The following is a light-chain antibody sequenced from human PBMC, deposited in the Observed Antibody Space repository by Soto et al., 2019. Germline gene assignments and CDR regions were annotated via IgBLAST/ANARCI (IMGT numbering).Light chain of an antibody. CDR3: SSYTSSSTLHWV. CDR1: SSDVGGYNY. CDR2: EVS. J-gene: IGLJ3*02. Sequence: QSVLTQPASVSGSPGQSITISCTGTSSDVGGYNYVSWYQQHPGKAPKLMIYEVSNRPSGVSNRFSGSKSGNTASLTISGLQAEDEADYYCSSYTSSSTLHWVFGGGTKLHRP. V-gene: IGLV2-14*01.